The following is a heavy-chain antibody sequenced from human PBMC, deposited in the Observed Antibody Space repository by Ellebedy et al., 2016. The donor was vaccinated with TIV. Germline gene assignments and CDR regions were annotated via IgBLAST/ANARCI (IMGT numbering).Heavy chain of an antibody. Sequence: AASVKVSCKASGYTFTSYYMHWVRQAPGQGLEWMGIINPSGGSTSYAQKFQGRVTMTRDTSTSTVYMELSSLRSEDTAVYYCARLQPPEHYYYYGMDVWGQGTTVTVSS. CDR2: INPSGGST. V-gene: IGHV1-46*01. CDR3: ARLQPPEHYYYYGMDV. J-gene: IGHJ6*02. CDR1: GYTFTSYY.